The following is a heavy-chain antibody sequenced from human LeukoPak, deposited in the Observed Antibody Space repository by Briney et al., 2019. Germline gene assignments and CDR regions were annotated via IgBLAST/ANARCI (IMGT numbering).Heavy chain of an antibody. J-gene: IGHJ6*02. D-gene: IGHD6-13*01. CDR3: ARRIAAAGTVFFFYGMDV. CDR2: ISAYNGNT. Sequence: ASVKVSCKASGYTFTSYGISWVRQAPGQGLEWMGCISAYNGNTNYAQKLQGRVTMTTDTSTSTAYMELRSLRSDDTAVYYCARRIAAAGTVFFFYGMDVWGQGTTVTVSS. V-gene: IGHV1-18*01. CDR1: GYTFTSYG.